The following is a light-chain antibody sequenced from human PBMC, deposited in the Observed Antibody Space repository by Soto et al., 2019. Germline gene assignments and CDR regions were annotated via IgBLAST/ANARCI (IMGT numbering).Light chain of an antibody. V-gene: IGLV1-44*01. CDR2: TNN. Sequence: QSVLTQPPSASGTPGQRVTISCSVSSSNIGSNTVNWYQQLPGTAPKLFIYTNNQRPSGVPDRFSGSKSGTSASLAISGLQSEDEADYYCATWDDSLNGRVFGGGTKV. J-gene: IGLJ1*01. CDR1: SSNIGSNT. CDR3: ATWDDSLNGRV.